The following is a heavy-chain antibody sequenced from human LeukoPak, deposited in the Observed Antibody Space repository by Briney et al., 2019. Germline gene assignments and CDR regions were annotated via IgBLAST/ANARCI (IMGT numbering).Heavy chain of an antibody. CDR2: ISPSGDIT. CDR3: AKDDAWLRFGE. J-gene: IGHJ4*02. V-gene: IGHV3-23*01. Sequence: GGSLRLSCAAYGFTFSNHGMDWVRQAPGKGLEWVSGISPSGDITYYADSVKGRFTISRDNSKNTLYLEVIRLTPEDSAVYYCAKDDAWLRFGEWSQGTLVTVSS. D-gene: IGHD5-12*01. CDR1: GFTFSNHG.